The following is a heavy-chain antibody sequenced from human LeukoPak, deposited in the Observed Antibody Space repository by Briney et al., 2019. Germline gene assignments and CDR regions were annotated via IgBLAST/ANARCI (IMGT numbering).Heavy chain of an antibody. J-gene: IGHJ4*02. Sequence: AGGSLRLSCSASGFTFSSYAMHWVRQAPGKGLESVSIISSNGDSTYYADSVKGRFTISRDNSKNTLYLQMSSLRAEDTAVYYCVKCRYAGSFGFFDYWGQGTLVTVSS. V-gene: IGHV3-64D*06. CDR1: GFTFSSYA. D-gene: IGHD5-12*01. CDR3: VKCRYAGSFGFFDY. CDR2: ISSNGDST.